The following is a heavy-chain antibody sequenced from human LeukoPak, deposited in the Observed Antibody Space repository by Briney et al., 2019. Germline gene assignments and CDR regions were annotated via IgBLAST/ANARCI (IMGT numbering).Heavy chain of an antibody. J-gene: IGHJ3*02. V-gene: IGHV3-21*01. Sequence: GGSLRLSCAVSGFTFSSYSMNWVRQAPGEGLGWVSSISRSSSYIYYADSVKGRFTISRDNAKNSLYLQMNSLRAEDTAVYYCARKSGGDCYFCAFDIWGQGTMVTVSS. CDR2: ISRSSSYI. CDR3: ARKSGGDCYFCAFDI. CDR1: GFTFSSYS. D-gene: IGHD2-21*02.